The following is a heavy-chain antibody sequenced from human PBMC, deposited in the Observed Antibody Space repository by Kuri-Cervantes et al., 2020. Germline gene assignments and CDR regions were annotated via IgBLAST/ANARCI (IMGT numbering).Heavy chain of an antibody. V-gene: IGHV3-30*03. CDR2: ISYDGSNK. Sequence: GGSLRLSCAASGFTLSSYGVHWVRQAPGKGLEWVAVISYDGSNKYYADSVKGRFTISRDNSKNTLYLQMNSLRAEDTAVYYCVRVSTYPPDYYYYGMDVWGQGTTVTVSS. CDR3: VRVSTYPPDYYYYGMDV. J-gene: IGHJ6*02. D-gene: IGHD5/OR15-5a*01. CDR1: GFTLSSYG.